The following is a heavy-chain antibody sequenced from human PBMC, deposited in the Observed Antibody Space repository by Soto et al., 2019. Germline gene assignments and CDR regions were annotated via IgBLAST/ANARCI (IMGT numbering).Heavy chain of an antibody. CDR2: ISSSSSYI. Sequence: GGSLRLSCAASGFTFSSYSMNWVRQAPGKGLEWVSSISSSSSYIYYADSVKGRFTISRDNAKNSLYLQMNSLRAEDTAVYYCARGSGDEWRVPFDYWGQGTLVTVSS. D-gene: IGHD7-27*01. J-gene: IGHJ4*02. CDR1: GFTFSSYS. CDR3: ARGSGDEWRVPFDY. V-gene: IGHV3-21*01.